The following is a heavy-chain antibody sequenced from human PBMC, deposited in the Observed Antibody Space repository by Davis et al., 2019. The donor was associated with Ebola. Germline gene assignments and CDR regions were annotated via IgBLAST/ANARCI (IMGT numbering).Heavy chain of an antibody. V-gene: IGHV3-30*18. J-gene: IGHJ6*02. CDR2: ISYDGSNK. Sequence: GGSLRLSCAASGFTFSSYGMHWVRQAPGKGLEWVAVISYDGSNKYYADSVKGRFTISRDNSKNTLYLQMNSLRAEDTAVYYCAKDGSAPESHYYYYGMDVWGQGTTVTVSS. CDR3: AKDGSAPESHYYYYGMDV. CDR1: GFTFSSYG. D-gene: IGHD6-19*01.